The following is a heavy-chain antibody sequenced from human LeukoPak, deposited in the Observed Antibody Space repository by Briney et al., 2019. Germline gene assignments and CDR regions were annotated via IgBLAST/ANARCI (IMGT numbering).Heavy chain of an antibody. CDR2: IKQDGSEK. CDR3: ARDGVLSVAGYYYYYGMDV. Sequence: GGSLRLSCAASGFTFSSYWMSWVRQAPGKGLEWVANIKQDGSEKYYVDSVKGRFTISRDNDKNSLYLQMNSLRAEDTAVYYCARDGVLSVAGYYYYYGMDVWGKGTTVTVSS. D-gene: IGHD6-19*01. V-gene: IGHV3-7*03. J-gene: IGHJ6*04. CDR1: GFTFSSYW.